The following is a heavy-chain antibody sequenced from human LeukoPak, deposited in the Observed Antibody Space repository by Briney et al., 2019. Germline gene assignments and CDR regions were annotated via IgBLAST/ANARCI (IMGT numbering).Heavy chain of an antibody. CDR2: IGTAGDT. V-gene: IGHV3-13*01. CDR3: ARGWHYYGMDV. Sequence: GGSLRLSCAASGFTFSSYDMHWVRQATGKGLEWVSAIGTAGDTYYPGSVKGRFTISRENAKNSLYLQMNSLRAGDTAVYYCARGWHYYGMDVWGQGTTVTVSS. J-gene: IGHJ6*02. CDR1: GFTFSSYD.